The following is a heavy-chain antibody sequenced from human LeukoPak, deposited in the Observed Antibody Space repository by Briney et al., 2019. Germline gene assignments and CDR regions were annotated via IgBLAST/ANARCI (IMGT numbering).Heavy chain of an antibody. J-gene: IGHJ2*01. CDR2: ISSSGSLI. D-gene: IGHD5/OR15-5a*01. CDR3: AKIGVSGQWYFDL. CDR1: ESTFSSSP. Sequence: GGSLSLSCTASESTFSSSPMSWVRQAPGRGLEWISSISSSGSLIYYADSLKGRFTVSRDNAKNSLYVQMNSLRAEDTALYYCAKIGVSGQWYFDLWGRGTLVTVSS. V-gene: IGHV3-21*01.